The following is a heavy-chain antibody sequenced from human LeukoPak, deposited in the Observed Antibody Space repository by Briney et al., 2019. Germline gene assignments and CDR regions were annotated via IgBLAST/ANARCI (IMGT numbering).Heavy chain of an antibody. D-gene: IGHD1-26*01. J-gene: IGHJ4*02. CDR1: GYTFTGYY. V-gene: IGHV1-2*02. CDR3: ARVGYSGSYRYLYYFDY. Sequence: ASVKVSCEASGYTFTGYYMHWVRQAPGQGLEWMGWINPNSGGTNYAQKFQGRVTMTMDTSISTAYMELSRLRSDDTAVYDCARVGYSGSYRYLYYFDYWVQGTLVTVSS. CDR2: INPNSGGT.